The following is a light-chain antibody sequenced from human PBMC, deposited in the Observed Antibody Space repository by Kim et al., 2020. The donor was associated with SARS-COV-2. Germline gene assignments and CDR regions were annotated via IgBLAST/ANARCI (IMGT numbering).Light chain of an antibody. CDR2: DTR. CDR3: LLSYSGTWV. V-gene: IGLV7-46*01. Sequence: PGGTVTLTGGSSTGPVTNGHYPYWFQQKPGQAPRTLIYDTRNKHSWTPARFAGSLRGDKAALTLSGAQPEDEADYYCLLSYSGTWVFGGGTQLTVL. J-gene: IGLJ3*02. CDR1: TGPVTNGHY.